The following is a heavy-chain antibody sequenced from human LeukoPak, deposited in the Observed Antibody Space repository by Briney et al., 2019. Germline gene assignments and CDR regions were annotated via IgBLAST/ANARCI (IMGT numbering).Heavy chain of an antibody. CDR3: ARMEMATAIFDY. D-gene: IGHD5-24*01. V-gene: IGHV1-18*01. J-gene: IGHJ4*02. Sequence: ASVKVSCKASGYTFTSYAITWVRQAPGQGLEWMGWISAYNGNTNYAQNLQGRVTMTTDTSASTAYMELRSLRSDDAAMYYCARMEMATAIFDYWGQGTLVTVSS. CDR2: ISAYNGNT. CDR1: GYTFTSYA.